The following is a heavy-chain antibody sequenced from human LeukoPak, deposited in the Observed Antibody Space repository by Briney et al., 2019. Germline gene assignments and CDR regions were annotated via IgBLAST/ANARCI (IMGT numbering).Heavy chain of an antibody. J-gene: IGHJ4*02. CDR2: IYYSGST. Sequence: SETLSLTCTVSGGSISSSSYYWGWIRQPPGKGLEWIGSIYYSGSTYYNPPLKSRVTISVDTSKNQFSLKLSSVTAADTAVYYCARRGFSLPFDYWGQGTLVTVSS. V-gene: IGHV4-39*01. CDR3: ARRGFSLPFDY. CDR1: GGSISSSSYY.